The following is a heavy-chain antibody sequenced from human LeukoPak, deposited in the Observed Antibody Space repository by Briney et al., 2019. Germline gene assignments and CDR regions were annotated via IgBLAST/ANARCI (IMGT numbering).Heavy chain of an antibody. CDR3: ARAVYDILTGYQNWFDP. V-gene: IGHV4-31*11. CDR2: IYYSGST. D-gene: IGHD3-9*01. Sequence: SETLSLTCAVYGGSFSGYYWSWIRQHPGKGLEWIGYIYYSGSTYYNPSLKSRVTISVDTSKNQFSLKLSSVTAADTAVYYCARAVYDILTGYQNWFDPWGQGTLVTVSS. CDR1: GGSFSGYY. J-gene: IGHJ5*02.